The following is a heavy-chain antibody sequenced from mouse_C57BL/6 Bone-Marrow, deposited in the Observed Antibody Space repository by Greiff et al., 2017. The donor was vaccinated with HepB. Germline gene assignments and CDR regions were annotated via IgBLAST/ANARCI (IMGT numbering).Heavy chain of an antibody. CDR2: IYPGGGYT. V-gene: IGHV1-63*01. CDR3: ARDGDYYGSYYFDY. Sequence: VKLVESGAELVRPGTSVKMSCKASGYTFTNYWIGWAKQRPGHGLEWIGDIYPGGGYTNYNEKFKGKATLTADKSSSTAYMQFSSLTSEDSAIYYCARDGDYYGSYYFDYWGQGPTLTVSS. D-gene: IGHD1-1*01. CDR1: GYTFTNYW. J-gene: IGHJ2*01.